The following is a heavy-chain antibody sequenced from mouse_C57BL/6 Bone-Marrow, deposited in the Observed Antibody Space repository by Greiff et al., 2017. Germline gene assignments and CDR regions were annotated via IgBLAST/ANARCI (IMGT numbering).Heavy chain of an antibody. J-gene: IGHJ2*01. CDR2: IDPANGNT. D-gene: IGHD1-1*01. V-gene: IGHV14-3*01. CDR3: ARIYTVVGYFDY. Sequence: VQLKESVAELVRPGASVKLSCTASGFNIKNTYMPWVKQRPEQGLEWIGRIDPANGNTKYAPKFQGKATITADTSSNTAYLQLSSLTSEDTAIYYCARIYTVVGYFDYWGQGTTLTVSS. CDR1: GFNIKNTY.